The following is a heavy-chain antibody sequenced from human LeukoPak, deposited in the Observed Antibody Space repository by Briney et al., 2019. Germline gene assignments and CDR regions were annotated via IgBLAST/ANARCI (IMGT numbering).Heavy chain of an antibody. Sequence: SETLSLTCTVSGASISSGSHYWSWIRQPAGRGLEWIGRIYTSGSTNYNPSLKSRVTISVDTSKNQFSLKLSSVTAADTAVYYCASRVRMGQHLVRSPYGMDVWGQGTTVTVSS. V-gene: IGHV4-61*02. CDR3: ASRVRMGQHLVRSPYGMDV. CDR2: IYTSGST. J-gene: IGHJ6*02. D-gene: IGHD6-13*01. CDR1: GASISSGSHY.